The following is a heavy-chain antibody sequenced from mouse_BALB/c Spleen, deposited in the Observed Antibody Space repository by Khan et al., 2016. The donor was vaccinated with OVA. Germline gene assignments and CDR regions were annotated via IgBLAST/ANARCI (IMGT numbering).Heavy chain of an antibody. D-gene: IGHD6-1*01. CDR1: EYTFTNYG. CDR2: INTYTGEP. Sequence: QVQLKQSGPELKKPGETVKISCKASEYTFTNYGMNWVKQAPGKGLKWMGWINTYTGEPTYADDFKGRFAFSLETSANTAYLQINNLKNEDTATYFCARSASYWFFDVWGAGTTVTVSS. V-gene: IGHV9-3-1*01. CDR3: ARSASYWFFDV. J-gene: IGHJ1*01.